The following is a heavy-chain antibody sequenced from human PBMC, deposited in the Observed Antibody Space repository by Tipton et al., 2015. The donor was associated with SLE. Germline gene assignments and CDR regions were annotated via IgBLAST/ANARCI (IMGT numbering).Heavy chain of an antibody. V-gene: IGHV3-11*05. J-gene: IGHJ6*02. CDR1: GFTFSDYY. CDR2: ISSSSSYT. Sequence: GSLRLSCAASGFTFSDYYMSWIRQAPGKGLEWVSYISSSSSYTNYADSVKGRFTISRDNAKNSLYLQMNSLRAEDTAVYYCARARIPDYYYYGMDVWGQGTTVTVSS. CDR3: ARARIPDYYYYGMDV. D-gene: IGHD2-2*02.